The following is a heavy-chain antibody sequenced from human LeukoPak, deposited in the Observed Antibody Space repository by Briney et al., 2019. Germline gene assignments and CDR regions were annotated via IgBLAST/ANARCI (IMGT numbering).Heavy chain of an antibody. CDR1: GFTFSSYA. CDR3: AKDRDSEFDY. V-gene: IGHV3-30-3*01. D-gene: IGHD5-18*01. CDR2: ISYDGSNK. J-gene: IGHJ4*02. Sequence: GGSLRLSCATSGFTFSSYAMHWVRQAPGKGLEWVAVISYDGSNKYYADSVKGRFTISRDNSKNTLYLQMNSLRAEDTAVYYCAKDRDSEFDYWGQGTLVTVSS.